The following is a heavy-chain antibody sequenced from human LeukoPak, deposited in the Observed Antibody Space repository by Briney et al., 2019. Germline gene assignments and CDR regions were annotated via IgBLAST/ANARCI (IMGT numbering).Heavy chain of an antibody. Sequence: PSETLSLTCAVYGGSFSGYYWSWIRQPPGKGLEWIGEINHSGSTNYNPSLKSRVTISVDTSKNQFSLKLSSVTAADTAVYYCARGFRDDFWSGYYERPYYGMDVWGQGTTVTVSS. CDR2: INHSGST. D-gene: IGHD3-3*01. V-gene: IGHV4-34*01. J-gene: IGHJ6*02. CDR1: GGSFSGYY. CDR3: ARGFRDDFWSGYYERPYYGMDV.